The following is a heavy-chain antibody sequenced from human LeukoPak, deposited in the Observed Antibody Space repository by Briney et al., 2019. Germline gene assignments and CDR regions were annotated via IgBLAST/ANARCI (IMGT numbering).Heavy chain of an antibody. CDR2: ISGSGDTT. J-gene: IGHJ4*02. CDR3: AKSRGESRGASNY. Sequence: GGSLRLSCAASGFTFSSYAMNWVRQAPGKGLEWVSFISGSGDTTYYADSVKGRFTISRDNSKSTLYLQMNSLRAEDTAVYYCAKSRGESRGASNYWGQGTLVTVSS. CDR1: GFTFSSYA. D-gene: IGHD1-26*01. V-gene: IGHV3-23*01.